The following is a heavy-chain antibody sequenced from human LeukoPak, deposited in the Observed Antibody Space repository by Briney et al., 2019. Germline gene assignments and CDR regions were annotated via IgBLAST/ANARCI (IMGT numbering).Heavy chain of an antibody. D-gene: IGHD5-18*01. CDR1: GFTFSSYS. J-gene: IGHJ4*02. CDR3: ARGYSYGHYYFDY. Sequence: PGGSLRLSCAASGFTFSSYSMNWVRQAPGKGLEWVSSISSSSSYIYYADSVKGRFTISRDNAKNSLYLQMNSLRAEDTAVYYCARGYSYGHYYFDYWGQGTLVTVSS. CDR2: ISSSSSYI. V-gene: IGHV3-21*01.